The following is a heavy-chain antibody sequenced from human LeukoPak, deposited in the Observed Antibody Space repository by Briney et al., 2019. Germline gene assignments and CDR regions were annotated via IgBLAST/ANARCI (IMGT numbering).Heavy chain of an antibody. V-gene: IGHV3-53*01. CDR2: IYSGGST. CDR3: ARGYCSSTSCYSHYYYMDV. CDR1: GFTVSSNY. Sequence: PGGSLRLSCAAYGFTVSSNYMSWVRQAPGKGLEWVSVIYSGGSTYYADSVKGRFTISRDNSKNTLYLRMNSLRAEDRAVYYCARGYCSSTSCYSHYYYMDVWGKGTTVTVSS. D-gene: IGHD2-2*01. J-gene: IGHJ6*03.